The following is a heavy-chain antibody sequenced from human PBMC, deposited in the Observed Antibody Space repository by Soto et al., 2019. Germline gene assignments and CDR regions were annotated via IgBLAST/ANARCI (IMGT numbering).Heavy chain of an antibody. CDR3: ARGGVAGTENDY. CDR1: GGSFSGYY. J-gene: IGHJ4*02. Sequence: SETLSLTCAVYGGSFSGYYWSWIRQPPGKGLEWIGEINHSGSTNYNPSLKSRVTISVDTSKNQFSLKLSSVTAADTTVYYCARGGVAGTENDYWGQGTLVTVSS. V-gene: IGHV4-34*01. CDR2: INHSGST. D-gene: IGHD6-19*01.